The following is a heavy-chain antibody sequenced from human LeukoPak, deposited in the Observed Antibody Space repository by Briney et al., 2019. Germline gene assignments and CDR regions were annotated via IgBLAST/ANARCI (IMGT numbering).Heavy chain of an antibody. V-gene: IGHV4-61*02. CDR1: GGSISSSNYF. CDR3: AREFSSGWIFYFDH. Sequence: SQTLSLTCTVSGGSISSSNYFWSWIRQPAGKGLEWIGRIYSSGSTNYDPSLKSRVTISVDTSKNQFSLKLNSVTAADTAVYYCAREFSSGWIFYFDHWGQGALVTASS. J-gene: IGHJ4*02. D-gene: IGHD6-19*01. CDR2: IYSSGST.